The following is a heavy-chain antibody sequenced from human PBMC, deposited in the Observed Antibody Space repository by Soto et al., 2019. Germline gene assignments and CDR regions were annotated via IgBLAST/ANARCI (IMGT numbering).Heavy chain of an antibody. V-gene: IGHV3-33*01. D-gene: IGHD6-25*01. J-gene: IGHJ3*02. CDR3: ARDGPASAFDI. CDR2: IWYDGSNR. CDR1: GFTFSSYG. Sequence: QVQLVESGGGVVQPGRSLRFSCVASGFTFSSYGMHWVRQAPGKGLEWVAVIWYDGSNRNYADSVKGRFTISRDNSKNTLYLQMNSLRAEDTAVYYCARDGPASAFDIWGQGTMVTVSS.